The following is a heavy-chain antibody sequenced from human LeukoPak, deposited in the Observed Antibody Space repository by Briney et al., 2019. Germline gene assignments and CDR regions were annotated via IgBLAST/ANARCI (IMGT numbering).Heavy chain of an antibody. CDR1: GFTFSSYG. V-gene: IGHV3-30*18. CDR2: ISYDGSNK. CDR3: AKDYYGGNSGVHY. Sequence: PGRSLRLSCAASGFTFSSYGMHWVRQAPGKGLEWVAVISYDGSNKYYADSVKGRFTISRDNSKNTLYLQVNSLRAEDTAVYYCAKDYYGGNSGVHYWGQGTLVTVSS. D-gene: IGHD4-23*01. J-gene: IGHJ4*02.